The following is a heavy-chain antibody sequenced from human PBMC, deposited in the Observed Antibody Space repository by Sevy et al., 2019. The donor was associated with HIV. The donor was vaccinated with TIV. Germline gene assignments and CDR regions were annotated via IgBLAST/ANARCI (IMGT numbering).Heavy chain of an antibody. J-gene: IGHJ6*03. CDR2: IKPDSGDT. CDR1: GYIFTGYY. V-gene: IGHV1-2*02. D-gene: IGHD2-2*03. CDR3: ARAGARGVVGLILDESYYYMDV. Sequence: ASVKVSCKASGYIFTGYYIHWVRQAPGQGLEWMGYIKPDSGDTNYAQRFQGRVTMTRDTSIKTAYMELSRLTFDYTAVYFCARAGARGVVGLILDESYYYMDVWGEGTTVTVSS.